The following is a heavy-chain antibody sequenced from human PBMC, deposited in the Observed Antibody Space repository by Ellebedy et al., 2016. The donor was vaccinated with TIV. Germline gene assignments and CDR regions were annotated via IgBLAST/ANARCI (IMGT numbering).Heavy chain of an antibody. Sequence: GESLKISCVASGFSFRSYWMSWVRQAPGKGLEWVANIYQDGSTQYYLESVKGRFTVSRDNAKNSLYLKMNSLRAEDTAVYFCARRGSYGDYAVQINSWLDPWGQGTLVTVSP. CDR2: IYQDGSTQ. CDR3: ARRGSYGDYAVQINSWLDP. CDR1: GFSFRSYW. V-gene: IGHV3-7*01. J-gene: IGHJ5*02. D-gene: IGHD4-17*01.